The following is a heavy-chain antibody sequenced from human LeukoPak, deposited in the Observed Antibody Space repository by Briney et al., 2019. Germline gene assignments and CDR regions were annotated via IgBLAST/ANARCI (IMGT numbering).Heavy chain of an antibody. CDR2: INPSGGST. D-gene: IGHD5-18*01. Sequence: ASVKVSCKASGYTFTSYGISWVRQAPGQGLEWMGIINPSGGSTSYAQKFQGRVTMTRDTSTSTVYMELSSLRSEDTAVYYCARAKPDTAMADYFDYWGQGTLVTVSS. J-gene: IGHJ4*02. CDR1: GYTFTSYG. V-gene: IGHV1-46*01. CDR3: ARAKPDTAMADYFDY.